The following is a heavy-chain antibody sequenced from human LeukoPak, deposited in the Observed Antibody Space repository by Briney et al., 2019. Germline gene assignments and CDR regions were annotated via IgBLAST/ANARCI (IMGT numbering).Heavy chain of an antibody. D-gene: IGHD6-25*01. CDR2: IIPIFGTA. J-gene: IGHJ5*02. Sequence: ASVTVSCKTSGYTFTSNGISWVRQAPGQGLEWMGGIIPIFGTANYAQKFQGRVTIIADESTSTAYMELSSLRSEDTAVYYCARHRARPTPRNWFDPWGQGTLVTVSS. CDR1: GYTFTSNG. V-gene: IGHV1-69*13. CDR3: ARHRARPTPRNWFDP.